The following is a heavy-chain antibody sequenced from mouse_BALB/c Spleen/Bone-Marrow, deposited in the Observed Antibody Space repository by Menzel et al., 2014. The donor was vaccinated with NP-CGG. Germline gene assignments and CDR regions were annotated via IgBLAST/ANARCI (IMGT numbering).Heavy chain of an antibody. V-gene: IGHV1-14*01. CDR2: INPYNDGT. Sequence: SGPELVNPGASVKMSCKASGYTFTSYVMHWVKQKPGQGLEWIGYINPYNDGTKYNEKFKGKATLTSDKSSSTAYMELSSLTSEDSSVYYCASRSTMISWFAYWGQGTLVTVSA. D-gene: IGHD2-4*01. CDR3: ASRSTMISWFAY. CDR1: GYTFTSYV. J-gene: IGHJ3*01.